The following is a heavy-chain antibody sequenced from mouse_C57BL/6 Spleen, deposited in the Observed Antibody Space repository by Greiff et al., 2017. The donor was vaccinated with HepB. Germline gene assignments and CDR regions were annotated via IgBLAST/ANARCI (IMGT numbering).Heavy chain of an antibody. V-gene: IGHV5-17*01. CDR3: ASGDYDPFAY. CDR2: ISSGSSTI. CDR1: GFTFSDYG. Sequence: EVQWVESGGGLVKPGGSLKLSCAASGFTFSDYGMHWVRQAPEKGLEWVAYISSGSSTIYYADTVKGRFTISRDNAKNTLFLQMTSLRSEDTAMYYCASGDYDPFAYWGQGTLVTVSA. J-gene: IGHJ3*01. D-gene: IGHD2-4*01.